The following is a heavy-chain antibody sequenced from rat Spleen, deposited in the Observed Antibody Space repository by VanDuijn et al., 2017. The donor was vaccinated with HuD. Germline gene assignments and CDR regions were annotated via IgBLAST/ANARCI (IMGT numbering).Heavy chain of an antibody. V-gene: IGHV2-61*01. CDR1: GFSLTSYN. D-gene: IGHD1-12*01. CDR2: IWRGGST. Sequence: QVQLKESGPGLVQPSQTLSLTCTVSGFSLTSYNVHWVRQPPGKGLEWVGAIWRGGSTDYNSTLKSRLSISRDTSKNQVFLKMNSLQGDDTGTYYCARHDYYFDYWGQGVMVTVSS. J-gene: IGHJ2*01. CDR3: ARHDYYFDY.